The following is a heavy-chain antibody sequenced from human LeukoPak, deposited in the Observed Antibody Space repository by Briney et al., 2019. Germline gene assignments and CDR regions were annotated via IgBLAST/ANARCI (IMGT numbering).Heavy chain of an antibody. CDR1: GFTFSSYA. D-gene: IGHD1-26*01. CDR2: ISGSGGGT. V-gene: IGHV3-23*01. CDR3: AKGEGGYYYYGMDV. Sequence: GSLRLSCAASGFTFSSYAMSWVRQAPGKGLDWVSGISGSGGGTYYADSVKGRFTISRDNSKNTLYLQMNSLRAEDTAVYYCAKGEGGYYYYGMDVWGQGTTVAVSS. J-gene: IGHJ6*02.